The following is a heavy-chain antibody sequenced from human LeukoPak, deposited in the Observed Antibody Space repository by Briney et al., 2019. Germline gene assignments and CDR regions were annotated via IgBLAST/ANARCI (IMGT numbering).Heavy chain of an antibody. J-gene: IGHJ4*02. CDR2: IRYDGTYK. CDR1: GFTFSNYD. D-gene: IGHD6-19*01. CDR3: AKDAEPSYSSGWYDYLDS. Sequence: SGGSLRLSCAASGFTFSNYDMSWVRQAPGKGLEWVAFIRYDGTYKTYADSVKGRFTSSRDNSKNTLFLQMNSLRAEDTAVYYCAKDAEPSYSSGWYDYLDSWGQGTLVTVSS. V-gene: IGHV3-30*02.